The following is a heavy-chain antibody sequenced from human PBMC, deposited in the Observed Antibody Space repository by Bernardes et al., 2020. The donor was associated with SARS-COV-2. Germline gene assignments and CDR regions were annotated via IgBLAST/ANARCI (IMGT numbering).Heavy chain of an antibody. D-gene: IGHD4-4*01. CDR3: ARVDFSNLYYFDY. J-gene: IGHJ4*02. V-gene: IGHV3-21*06. CDR2: ISTSSSYI. CDR1: GFTFSSYT. Sequence: GGSLRLSCAASGFTFSSYTMNWVRQAPGKGLEWISSISTSSSYISYSDSVRGRFTISRDNAKNSVSLQMNSLRPEDTAVYYCARVDFSNLYYFDYWGQGTPVTVSS.